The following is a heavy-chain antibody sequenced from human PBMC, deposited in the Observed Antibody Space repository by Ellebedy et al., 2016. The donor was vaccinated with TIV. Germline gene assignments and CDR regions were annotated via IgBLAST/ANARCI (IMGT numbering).Heavy chain of an antibody. V-gene: IGHV3-30-3*01. J-gene: IGHJ6*02. CDR3: AKGVEWELLRTTSLDL. CDR2: LSSDGRNK. D-gene: IGHD1-26*01. CDR1: GFSFNSYL. Sequence: GESLKISCAASGFSFNSYLMHWVRQAPGKGLEWVAVLSSDGRNKYYADSVKGRFTISRDNYGNTLYLPMHSLRAEDTAIYYCAKGVEWELLRTTSLDLWGQGTTVTVS.